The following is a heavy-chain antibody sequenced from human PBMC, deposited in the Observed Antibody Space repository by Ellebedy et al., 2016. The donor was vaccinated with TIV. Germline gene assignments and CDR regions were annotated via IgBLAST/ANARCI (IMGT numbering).Heavy chain of an antibody. J-gene: IGHJ4*02. CDR1: GYTLTELS. V-gene: IGHV1-18*01. D-gene: IGHD3-16*02. Sequence: AASVKVSCKVSGYTLTELSIHWVRQAPGQGLEWMGWLSAYNGNTNYAQKLQGRVTMTTDTSTSTAYMELRSLRSDDTAVYYCARDQGDDYVWGSYLDYWGQGTLVTVSS. CDR2: LSAYNGNT. CDR3: ARDQGDDYVWGSYLDY.